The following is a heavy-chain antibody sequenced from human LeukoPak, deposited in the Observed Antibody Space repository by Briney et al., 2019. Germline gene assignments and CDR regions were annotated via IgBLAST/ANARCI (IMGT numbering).Heavy chain of an antibody. CDR3: ARAGAYGSSLVDY. Sequence: ASVKVSCKASGGTFSSYAISWVRQAPGQGLEWMGGIIPIFGTANHAQKFQGRVTITTDESTSTAYMELSSLRSEDTAVYYCARAGAYGSSLVDYWGQGTLVTVSS. V-gene: IGHV1-69*05. CDR2: IIPIFGTA. J-gene: IGHJ4*02. CDR1: GGTFSSYA. D-gene: IGHD3-10*01.